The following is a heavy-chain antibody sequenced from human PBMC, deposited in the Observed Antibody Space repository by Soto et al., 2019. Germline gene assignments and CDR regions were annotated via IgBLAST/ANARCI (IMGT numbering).Heavy chain of an antibody. J-gene: IGHJ4*02. CDR1: GFTFSDSP. D-gene: IGHD3-9*01. Sequence: EVQLVESGGGLVQPGGSLKPSCAASGFTFSDSPMLWVRQASGKGLEWVGHISTEANSYATTYGASVKGRFTISRDDSKSTTYLQMNSLSTGDTAVYFCTTTTYYDVLTGYYKDPFWGQGTLVTVSS. CDR3: TTTTYYDVLTGYYKDPF. CDR2: ISTEANSYAT. V-gene: IGHV3-73*02.